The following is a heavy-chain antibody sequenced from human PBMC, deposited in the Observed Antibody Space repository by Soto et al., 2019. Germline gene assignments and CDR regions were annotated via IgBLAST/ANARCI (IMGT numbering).Heavy chain of an antibody. V-gene: IGHV1-69*13. D-gene: IGHD2-15*01. CDR3: ARGYCSGGNCYSGMDV. CDR2: IIPISGTT. CDR1: GGTFSTHA. J-gene: IGHJ6*02. Sequence: SVKVSCKASGGTFSTHAIIWVRQAPGHGLEWMGGIIPISGTTYYTQKFQGKVTITADEPTSTAFMELSSLKSDDTAVFYCARGYCSGGNCYSGMDVWGQGTMVTVSS.